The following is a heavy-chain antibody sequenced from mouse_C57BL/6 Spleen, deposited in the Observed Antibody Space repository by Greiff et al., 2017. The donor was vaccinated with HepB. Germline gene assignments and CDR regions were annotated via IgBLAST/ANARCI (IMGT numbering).Heavy chain of an antibody. CDR1: GFTFTDYY. CDR3: ARYILTTGRYFDV. V-gene: IGHV7-3*01. D-gene: IGHD4-1*02. Sequence: EVKLVESGGGLVQPGGSLSLSCAASGFTFTDYYMSWVRQPPGKALEWLGFIRNKANGYTTEYSASVKGRFTISRDNSQSILYLQMNALRAEDSATYYCARYILTTGRYFDVWGTGTTVTVSS. CDR2: IRNKANGYTT. J-gene: IGHJ1*03.